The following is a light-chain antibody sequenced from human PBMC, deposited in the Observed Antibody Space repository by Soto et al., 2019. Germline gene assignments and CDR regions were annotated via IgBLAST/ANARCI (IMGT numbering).Light chain of an antibody. V-gene: IGKV1-5*03. CDR3: QQYNSYPLT. CDR2: RAS. J-gene: IGKJ4*01. CDR1: QSISNW. Sequence: DIQMTQSPSTLSASVGDRVTITCRASQSISNWLAWYQQKPGEGPKFLIYRASNLESGVPSRFSGSGSGTEFTLTISSLQPDDFATYYCQQYNSYPLTFGGGTKAEIK.